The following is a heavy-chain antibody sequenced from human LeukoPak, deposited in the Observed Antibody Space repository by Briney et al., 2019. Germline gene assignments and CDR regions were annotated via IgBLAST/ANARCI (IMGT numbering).Heavy chain of an antibody. CDR1: GFTFSRYS. CDR2: ISSTSTFI. CDR3: ARDYFDSSDYPQTYYYYYMDV. D-gene: IGHD3-22*01. Sequence: GGSLRLSCAASGFTFSRYSMNWVRQAPGKGLEWVASISSTSTFIYSADSVKGRFTISRDTAKNSLFLRMNSLRAEDTAIYYCARDYFDSSDYPQTYYYYYMDVWGKGTTVTVSS. J-gene: IGHJ6*03. V-gene: IGHV3-21*01.